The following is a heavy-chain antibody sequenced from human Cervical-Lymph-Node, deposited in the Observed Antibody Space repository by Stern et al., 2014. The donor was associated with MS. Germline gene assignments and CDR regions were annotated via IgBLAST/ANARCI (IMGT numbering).Heavy chain of an antibody. CDR2: LYWDDDK. Sequence: QVTLKESGPTLVKPTQTLTLTCTFSGFSLSTSGVGVGWIRQPPGKALEWLALLYWDDDKRYSPSLKSRLTITKDTSKNQVVLTMTNMDPVDTATYYCAHLPCGGDCFSYYFDYWGHGTLVTVSS. V-gene: IGHV2-5*02. CDR1: GFSLSTSGVG. J-gene: IGHJ4*01. CDR3: AHLPCGGDCFSYYFDY. D-gene: IGHD2-21*02.